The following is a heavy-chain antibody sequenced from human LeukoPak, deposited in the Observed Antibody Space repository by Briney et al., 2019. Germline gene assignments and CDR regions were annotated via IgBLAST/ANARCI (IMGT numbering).Heavy chain of an antibody. CDR3: AKGIREWVMSPDAFDI. D-gene: IGHD3-3*01. J-gene: IGHJ3*02. Sequence: GGSLRLSCAASGFTFSSYGMHWVRQAPGKGLEWVAVISYDGSNKYYADSVKGRFTISRDNSKNTLYLQMNSLRAEDTAVYYCAKGIREWVMSPDAFDIWGQGTMVTVSS. V-gene: IGHV3-30*18. CDR1: GFTFSSYG. CDR2: ISYDGSNK.